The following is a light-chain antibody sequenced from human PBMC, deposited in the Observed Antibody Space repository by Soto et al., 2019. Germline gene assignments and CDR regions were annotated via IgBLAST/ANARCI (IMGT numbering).Light chain of an antibody. Sequence: QSVLTQPASVSGSPGQSITISCTGTSSDVGGYNYVSWYQQHPGKAPKLMIYEVINRPSGVSNRFSGSKSGNTASLTISGLEAEDEADYYCSSYTNSQRALGTGARSPA. V-gene: IGLV2-14*01. J-gene: IGLJ1*01. CDR3: SSYTNSQRA. CDR1: SSDVGGYNY. CDR2: EVI.